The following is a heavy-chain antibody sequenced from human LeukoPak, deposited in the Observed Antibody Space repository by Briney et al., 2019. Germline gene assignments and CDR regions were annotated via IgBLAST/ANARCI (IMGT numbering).Heavy chain of an antibody. J-gene: IGHJ4*02. V-gene: IGHV1-69*02. CDR2: IIPILGIA. CDR3: ARTYYYDSSGYYSFRY. Sequence: GASVKVSCKASGGTFNSYTISWVRQAPGQGLEWMGRIIPILGIANYAQKFQGRVTITADKSTSTAYMELSSLRSEDTAVYYCARTYYYDSSGYYSFRYWGQGTLVTVSS. CDR1: GGTFNSYT. D-gene: IGHD3-22*01.